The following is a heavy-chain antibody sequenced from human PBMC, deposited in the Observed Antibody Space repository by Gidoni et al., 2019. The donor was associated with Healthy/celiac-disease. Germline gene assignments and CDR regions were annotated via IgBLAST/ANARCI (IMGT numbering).Heavy chain of an antibody. CDR2: ISSSSSYI. Sequence: EVQLVDSGGGLVKPGGSLRLSCAASRFTFSSYSMNWVRQAPGKGLEWVSSISSSSSYIYYADSVKGRFTISRDNAKNALYLQRNSLRAEETAVYYCARAGSSIAAQFDYWGQGTLVTVSS. CDR3: ARAGSSIAAQFDY. J-gene: IGHJ4*02. V-gene: IGHV3-21*01. CDR1: RFTFSSYS. D-gene: IGHD6-6*01.